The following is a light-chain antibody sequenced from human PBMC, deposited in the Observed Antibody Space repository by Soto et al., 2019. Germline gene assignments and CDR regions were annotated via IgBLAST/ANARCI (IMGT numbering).Light chain of an antibody. J-gene: IGKJ1*01. CDR2: DTS. Sequence: EIVVTQSPATLSVSPGERVTLSCRASQSVSSSLAWYQQRPGQAPRLLIYDTSTRAAGIAARFSGSGSGTEFTLTISSLQSADSAVYYCQQYVHWPPGAFGKGSTVEI. V-gene: IGKV3-15*01. CDR1: QSVSSS. CDR3: QQYVHWPPGA.